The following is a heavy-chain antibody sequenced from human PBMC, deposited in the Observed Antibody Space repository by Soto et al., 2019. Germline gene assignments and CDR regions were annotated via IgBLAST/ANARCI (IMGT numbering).Heavy chain of an antibody. J-gene: IGHJ6*03. V-gene: IGHV3-74*01. D-gene: IGHD1-1*01. CDR2: IKNDGSST. CDR1: GFTFNRSW. CDR3: AKFDDDYYYMEV. Sequence: PGGSLRLSCAASGFTFNRSWMHWVRQAPGKGLVWVSRIKNDGSSTSYADSVKGRFSISRDNGKNTLYLQMNSLRVEDTAVYYCAKFDDDYYYMEVWGKGTTVTVSS.